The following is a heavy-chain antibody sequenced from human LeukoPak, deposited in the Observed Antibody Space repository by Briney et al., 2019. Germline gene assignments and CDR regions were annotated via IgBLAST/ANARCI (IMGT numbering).Heavy chain of an antibody. D-gene: IGHD3-16*02. J-gene: IGHJ5*02. CDR3: AKDGGLHYDYVWGSYRSAYNWFDP. V-gene: IGHV3-30-3*01. CDR2: ISYDGSNK. Sequence: GGSLRLSCAASGFTFSSYAMHWVRQAPGKGLEWVAVISYDGSNKYYADSVKGRFTISRDNSKNTLYLQMNSLRAEDTAVYYCAKDGGLHYDYVWGSYRSAYNWFDPWGQGTLVTASS. CDR1: GFTFSSYA.